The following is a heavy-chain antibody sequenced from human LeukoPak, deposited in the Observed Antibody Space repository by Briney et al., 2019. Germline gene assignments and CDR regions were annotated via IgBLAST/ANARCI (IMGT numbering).Heavy chain of an antibody. Sequence: PGGSLRLSCAASGFTFISYAMSWVRQAPGKGLEWVSTISGSGGSTYYADSVKGRFTISRDNSKNTLYLQMNSLRAEDTAVYYCAKDGAGPPYDFWSGYFTSPYYFDYWGQGTLVTVSS. CDR3: AKDGAGPPYDFWSGYFTSPYYFDY. J-gene: IGHJ4*02. V-gene: IGHV3-23*01. CDR2: ISGSGGST. CDR1: GFTFISYA. D-gene: IGHD3-3*01.